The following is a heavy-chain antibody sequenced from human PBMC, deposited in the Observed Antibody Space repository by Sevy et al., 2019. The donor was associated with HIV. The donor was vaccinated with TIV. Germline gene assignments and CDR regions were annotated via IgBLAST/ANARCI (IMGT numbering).Heavy chain of an antibody. D-gene: IGHD4-17*01. J-gene: IGHJ4*02. V-gene: IGHV1-2*02. CDR2: INPNSGGT. CDR1: GYTFTGYY. Sequence: ASVKVSCKASGYTFTGYYMHWVRQAPGQGLEWMGWINPNSGGTNYAQKFQGRVTMTRDTSISKAYMELSRLRSDDTAVYYCARIGGVTMEFDYWGQGTLVTVSS. CDR3: ARIGGVTMEFDY.